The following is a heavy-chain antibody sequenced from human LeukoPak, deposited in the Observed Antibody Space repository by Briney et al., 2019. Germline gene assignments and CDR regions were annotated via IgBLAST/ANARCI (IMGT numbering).Heavy chain of an antibody. CDR3: ARGGSGYSSY. V-gene: IGHV3-43*02. J-gene: IGHJ4*02. CDR1: GFTFDDYA. D-gene: IGHD3-3*01. Sequence: PGGSLRLSCAASGFTFDDYAIHWVRQAPGKGLEWVSLISGDGDSTYYADSVKGRFTISRDNFKKSVYLQMNSLGSDDTALYHCARGGSGYSSYWGQGTLVTVSS. CDR2: ISGDGDST.